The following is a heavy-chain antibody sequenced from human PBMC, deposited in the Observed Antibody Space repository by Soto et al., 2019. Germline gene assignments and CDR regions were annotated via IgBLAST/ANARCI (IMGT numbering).Heavy chain of an antibody. CDR3: ATAGLVVPSQPQLGY. D-gene: IGHD2-15*01. Sequence: ASVKVSCKVSGYSLLALSMHWLRQAPGKGLEWMGRFDPEDGETIYAQRFQGRITMTEDTSTDTAHMQLTSLRSEDTALYYWATAGLVVPSQPQLGYWGHGVLVTVSS. CDR1: GYSLLALS. J-gene: IGHJ4*01. V-gene: IGHV1-24*01. CDR2: FDPEDGET.